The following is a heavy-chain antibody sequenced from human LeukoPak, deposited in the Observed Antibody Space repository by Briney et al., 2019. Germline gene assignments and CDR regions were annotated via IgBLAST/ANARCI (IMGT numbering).Heavy chain of an antibody. V-gene: IGHV3-23*01. CDR2: ISGSGGST. Sequence: GGSLRLSCAASGFTFSSYGMRWVRQAPGKGLEWVSAISGSGGSTYYADSVKGRFTISRDNSKNTLYLQMNSLRAEDTAVYYXXXXXAPDSSALTGFDYWGQGTLVTVSS. J-gene: IGHJ4*02. D-gene: IGHD3-22*01. CDR1: GFTFSSYG. CDR3: XXXXAPDSSALTGFDY.